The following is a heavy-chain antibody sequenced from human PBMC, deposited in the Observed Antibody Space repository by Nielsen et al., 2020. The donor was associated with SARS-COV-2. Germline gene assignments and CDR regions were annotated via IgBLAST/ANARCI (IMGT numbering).Heavy chain of an antibody. J-gene: IGHJ4*02. V-gene: IGHV1-2*06. D-gene: IGHD4-11*01. CDR1: RYRFTAYS. CDR3: ARGDYSNPNY. Sequence: ASVKVSCKASRYRFTAYSMHWVRQAPGQGPEWMGRIDPHSGGTTYAQKFQDRVTMTRDTSINTACMELTRLRSDDTAVYYCARGDYSNPNYWGQGSLVTVSS. CDR2: IDPHSGGT.